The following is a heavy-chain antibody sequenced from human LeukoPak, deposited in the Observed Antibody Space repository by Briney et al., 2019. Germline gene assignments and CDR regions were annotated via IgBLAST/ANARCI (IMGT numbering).Heavy chain of an antibody. CDR2: ISYDGSNK. J-gene: IGHJ4*02. CDR1: GFTFSSYA. CDR3: AREPWHYDSSGLAYFDY. Sequence: GGSLRLSCAASGFTFSSYAMHWVRQAPGKGLEWVAVISYDGSNKYYADSVKGRFTISRDNSKNTLYLQMNSLRAEDTAVYYCAREPWHYDSSGLAYFDYWGQGTLVTVSS. D-gene: IGHD3-22*01. V-gene: IGHV3-30*01.